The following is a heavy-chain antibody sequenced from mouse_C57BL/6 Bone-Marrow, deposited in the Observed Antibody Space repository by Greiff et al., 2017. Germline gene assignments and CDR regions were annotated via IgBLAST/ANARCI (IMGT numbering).Heavy chain of an antibody. CDR3: ARDSLYDYYWYFDV. D-gene: IGHD2-4*01. J-gene: IGHJ1*03. Sequence: EVKVEESGPGLVKPSQSLSLTCSVTGYSITSGYYWNWIRQFPGNKLEWMGYISYDGSNNYNPSLKNRISITRDTSKNQFFLKLNSVTTEDTATYYCARDSLYDYYWYFDVWGTGTTVTVSS. CDR1: GYSITSGYY. V-gene: IGHV3-6*01. CDR2: ISYDGSN.